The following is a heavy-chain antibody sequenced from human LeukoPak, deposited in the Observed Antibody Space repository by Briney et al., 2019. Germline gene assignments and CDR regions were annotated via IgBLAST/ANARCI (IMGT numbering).Heavy chain of an antibody. CDR3: ARAGDSSGYEYYFDY. CDR1: GFTFSSYS. V-gene: IGHV3-48*01. Sequence: PSGGSLRLSCAASGFTFSSYSMNWVRQAPGKGLEWVSYISSSSSTIYYADSVKGRFTISRDNAKNSLYLQMNSLRAEDTAVYYCARAGDSSGYEYYFDYWGQGTLVTVSS. J-gene: IGHJ4*02. CDR2: ISSSSSTI. D-gene: IGHD3-22*01.